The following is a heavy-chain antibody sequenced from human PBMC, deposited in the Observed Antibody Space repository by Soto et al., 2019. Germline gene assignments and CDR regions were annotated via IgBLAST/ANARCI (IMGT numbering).Heavy chain of an antibody. J-gene: IGHJ4*01. V-gene: IGHV3-48*02. Sequence: GSLRLSCVGSVFSFRDHSMNWVRQPPGKGLQWISYISSSSENIYYADSVKGRFTVSRDNAKNTLFLQMNSLRDDDSAIYYCARLPKGSVVTGWGQGSLVTVSS. CDR1: VFSFRDHS. CDR3: ARLPKGSVVTG. D-gene: IGHD2-21*02. CDR2: ISSSSENI.